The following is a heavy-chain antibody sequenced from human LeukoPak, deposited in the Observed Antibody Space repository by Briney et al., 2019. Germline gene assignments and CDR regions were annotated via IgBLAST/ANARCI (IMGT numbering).Heavy chain of an antibody. V-gene: IGHV4-30-4*01. CDR2: IYYSGST. D-gene: IGHD2-15*01. Sequence: PSETLSLTCTVSGGSISSGDYYWSWIRQPPGKGLEWIGYIYYSGSTYYNPSLKSRVTISVDTSKNQFSLKLSSVTAADTAVYCCAWEGGRWWGGYYFDYWGRGTLVTVSS. CDR1: GGSISSGDYY. CDR3: AWEGGRWWGGYYFDY. J-gene: IGHJ4*02.